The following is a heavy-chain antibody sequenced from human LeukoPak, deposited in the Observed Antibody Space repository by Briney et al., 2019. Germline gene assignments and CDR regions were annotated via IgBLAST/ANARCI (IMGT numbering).Heavy chain of an antibody. D-gene: IGHD3-22*01. CDR2: ISAYDGNT. Sequence: ASVKVSCKASGYTFTSYGISWVRQAPGQGLEWMGWISAYDGNTNYAQKLQGRVTMTTDTSTSTAYMELRSLRSDDTAVYYCARDGSPYYYDSSGFTDYWGQGTLVTVSS. CDR3: ARDGSPYYYDSSGFTDY. J-gene: IGHJ4*02. V-gene: IGHV1-18*01. CDR1: GYTFTSYG.